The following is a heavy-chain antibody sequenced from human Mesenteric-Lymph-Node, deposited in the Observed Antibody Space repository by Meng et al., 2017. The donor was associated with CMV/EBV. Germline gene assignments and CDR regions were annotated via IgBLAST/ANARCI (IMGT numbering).Heavy chain of an antibody. Sequence: QVQLVQSGAEVEKPGASVKVTCKASGYSFTGYSIHWVRQAPGQGLEWMGRISPNTGDTIYEENFQGRVTMTRDTSINTAYMELSSLTSDDTAVYYCGRGQQTFDPWGQGTLVTVSS. V-gene: IGHV1-2*06. J-gene: IGHJ5*02. D-gene: IGHD1-1*01. CDR2: ISPNTGDT. CDR1: GYSFTGYS. CDR3: GRGQQTFDP.